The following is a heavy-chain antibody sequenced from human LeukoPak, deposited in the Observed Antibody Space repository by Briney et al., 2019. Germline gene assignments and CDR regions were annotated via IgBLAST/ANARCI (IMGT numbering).Heavy chain of an antibody. V-gene: IGHV3-23*01. CDR3: AKLTTGIDY. D-gene: IGHD1-1*01. J-gene: IGHJ4*02. CDR1: GFTFTSDA. Sequence: GGSLRLSCVASGFTFTSDAMNWVRQAPGKGLEWVSAISGSGGSTYYADSVKGRFTISRDNSKNTLYLQMNSLRAEDTAVYYCAKLTTGIDYWGQGTLVTVSS. CDR2: ISGSGGST.